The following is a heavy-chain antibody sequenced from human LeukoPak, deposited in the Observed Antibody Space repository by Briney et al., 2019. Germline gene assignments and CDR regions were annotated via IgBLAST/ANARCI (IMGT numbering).Heavy chain of an antibody. D-gene: IGHD3-9*01. CDR3: ANHYDILTGYQQFFKPATADNAFDI. V-gene: IGHV3-23*01. Sequence: GGSLRLSCAASGFTFSSFGMSWVRQAPGKGLEWVSAISSTGGTAYYADSVKGRFTISRDNSKNTLYLQMNSLRAEDTAVYYCANHYDILTGYQQFFKPATADNAFDIWGQGTMVTVSS. CDR1: GFTFSSFG. CDR2: ISSTGGTA. J-gene: IGHJ3*02.